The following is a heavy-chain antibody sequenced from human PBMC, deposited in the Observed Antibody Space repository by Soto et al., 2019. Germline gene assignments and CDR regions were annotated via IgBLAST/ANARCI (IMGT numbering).Heavy chain of an antibody. CDR2: ISSSSSTI. V-gene: IGHV3-48*02. CDR1: GFSFSSYS. CDR3: VRDLGYGSGRYCCYFDY. Sequence: EMQLVETGGGLVQPGGSLRLSCAASGFSFSSYSMNWVRQTPGKGLEWVSYISSSSSTIDYADSVKGRFTISRDNAKNSLYLQMNSLRDEDTAVYYCVRDLGYGSGRYCCYFDYWGQGTLVTVSS. D-gene: IGHD3-10*01. J-gene: IGHJ4*02.